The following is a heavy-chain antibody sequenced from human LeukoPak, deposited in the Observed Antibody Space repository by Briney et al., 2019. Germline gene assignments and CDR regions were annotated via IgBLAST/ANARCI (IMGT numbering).Heavy chain of an antibody. V-gene: IGHV4-39*01. CDR3: ASSGLGGSGNYHRTWYNWFDP. CDR1: GGSITSSSYY. CDR2: IFHSGST. D-gene: IGHD3-10*01. Sequence: PSETLSLTCTVSGGSITSSSYYWVWIRQPPGKGLEWIGSIFHSGSTYYNASLKSRVTISVDTSRNQFSLKLSSVTAADTAVYYCASSGLGGSGNYHRTWYNWFDPWGQGTLITASS. J-gene: IGHJ5*02.